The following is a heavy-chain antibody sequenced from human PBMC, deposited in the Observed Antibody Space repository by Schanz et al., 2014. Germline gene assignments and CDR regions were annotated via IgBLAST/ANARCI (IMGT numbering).Heavy chain of an antibody. CDR3: ARRNFYDKSAAFDY. CDR1: GFSFSSFG. D-gene: IGHD3-9*01. CDR2: SRNKGHSYTS. Sequence: VQLVESGGGLVKPGGSLRLSCAASGFSFSSFGMNWVRQAPGKGLEWVGHSRNKGHSYTSEYAASVKGRFTISRDESESSLYLQMDSLKTEDTAVYYCARRNFYDKSAAFDYWGQGSLVTVSS. J-gene: IGHJ4*02. V-gene: IGHV3-72*01.